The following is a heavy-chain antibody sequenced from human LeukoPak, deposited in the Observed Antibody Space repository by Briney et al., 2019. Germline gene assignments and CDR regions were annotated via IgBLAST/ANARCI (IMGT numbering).Heavy chain of an antibody. V-gene: IGHV3-23*01. CDR1: GFTFSSYA. CDR3: AKGVVPAAMRGGFDY. Sequence: GGSLRLSCAASGFTFSSYAMSWVRQAPGKGLEWVSAISGSGGSTYYADSVKARFTISRDNSKNTLYLQMNSLRAEDTAVYYCAKGVVPAAMRGGFDYWGQGTLVTVSS. D-gene: IGHD2-2*01. CDR2: ISGSGGST. J-gene: IGHJ4*02.